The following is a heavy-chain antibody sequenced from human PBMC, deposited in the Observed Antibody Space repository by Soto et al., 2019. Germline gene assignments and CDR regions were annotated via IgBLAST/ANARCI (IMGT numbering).Heavy chain of an antibody. V-gene: IGHV1-69*12. J-gene: IGHJ6*02. D-gene: IGHD1-20*01. CDR2: IIPIFGTA. CDR3: PRSITGTVSYYYGMDV. Sequence: QVQLVQSGAEVKKPGSSVKVSCKASGGTFSSYAISWVRQAPGQGLEWMGGIIPIFGTANYAQKFQGRVTITADESTSTAYMELSSLRSEDSAVYYCPRSITGTVSYYYGMDVWGQGTTVTVSS. CDR1: GGTFSSYA.